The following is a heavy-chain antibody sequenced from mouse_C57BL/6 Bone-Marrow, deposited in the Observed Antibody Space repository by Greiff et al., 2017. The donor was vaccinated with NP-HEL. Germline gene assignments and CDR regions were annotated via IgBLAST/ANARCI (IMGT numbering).Heavy chain of an antibody. Sequence: QVRLQQSGAELVRPGASVKLSCKASGYTFTDYYINWVKQRPGQGLEWIARIYPGSGNTYYNEKFKGKATLTAEKSSSTAYMQLSSLTSEDSAVYFCARGDVGFAYWGQGTLVTVSA. D-gene: IGHD3-3*01. CDR2: IYPGSGNT. CDR1: GYTFTDYY. J-gene: IGHJ3*01. V-gene: IGHV1-76*01. CDR3: ARGDVGFAY.